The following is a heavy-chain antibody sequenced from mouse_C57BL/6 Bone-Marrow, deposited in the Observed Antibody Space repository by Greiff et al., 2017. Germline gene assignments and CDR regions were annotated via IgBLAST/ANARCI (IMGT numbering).Heavy chain of an antibody. CDR2: IYPRSGNT. V-gene: IGHV1-81*01. D-gene: IGHD1-1*01. CDR1: GYTFTSYG. Sequence: QVQLKESGAELARPGASVKLSCKASGYTFTSYGISWVKQRTGQGLEWIGEIYPRSGNTYYNEKFKGKATLTADKSSSTAYMELRSLTSEDSAVYFCARGGQTTSEGYWGQGTTLTVSS. CDR3: ARGGQTTSEGY. J-gene: IGHJ2*01.